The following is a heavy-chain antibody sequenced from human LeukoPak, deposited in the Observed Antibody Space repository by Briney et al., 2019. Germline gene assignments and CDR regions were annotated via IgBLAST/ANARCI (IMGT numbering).Heavy chain of an antibody. D-gene: IGHD6-13*01. CDR2: ISSNGGST. V-gene: IGHV3-64*01. CDR3: ARDRVPGIAAAGIYFDY. J-gene: IGHJ4*02. CDR1: GFTFSSYA. Sequence: PGGSLRLSCAASGFTFSSYAMHWVRQAPGKGLEYVSAISSNGGSTYYANSVKGRFTISRDNSKNTLYLQMGSLRAEDMAVYYCARDRVPGIAAAGIYFDYWGQGTLVTVSS.